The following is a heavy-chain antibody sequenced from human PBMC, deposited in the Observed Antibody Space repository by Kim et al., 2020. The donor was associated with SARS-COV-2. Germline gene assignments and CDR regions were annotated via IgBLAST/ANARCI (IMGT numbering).Heavy chain of an antibody. CDR3: ARMNFGSNWFDP. J-gene: IGHJ5*02. Sequence: SETLSLTCAVSGYSLNNNYWWAWIRQPPGKGLEWIGYIYYSGSTHHNPSLKSRVSMSVDTSKNQFSLQLSSVTAADTALYYCARMNFGSNWFDPWGQGTLVTVSS. D-gene: IGHD3-3*01. CDR2: IYYSGST. V-gene: IGHV4-28*01. CDR1: GYSLNNNYW.